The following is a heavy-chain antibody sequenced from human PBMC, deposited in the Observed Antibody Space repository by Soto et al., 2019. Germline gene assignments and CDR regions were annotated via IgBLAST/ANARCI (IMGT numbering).Heavy chain of an antibody. CDR2: VYRSGTN. CDR1: GGLLNNARY. J-gene: IGHJ6*02. CDR3: ARHGVTLVRGGLDV. Sequence: TLSLTCNVSGGLLNNARYWGWIRQPPGKGLEWIGSVYRSGTNYPNPSLKSRVTMSVDTSKNQFTLRLNSVTAADTATYYCARHGVTLVRGGLDVWGHGTPVTVSS. D-gene: IGHD3-10*01. V-gene: IGHV4-39*01.